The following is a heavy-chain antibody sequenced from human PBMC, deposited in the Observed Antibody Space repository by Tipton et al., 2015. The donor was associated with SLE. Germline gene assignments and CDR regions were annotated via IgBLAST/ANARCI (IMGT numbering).Heavy chain of an antibody. CDR2: INHSGST. CDR3: ARVLTGSCFDN. Sequence: TLSLTCTVSGGSISNYYWSWIRQPPGKGLEWIGEINHSGSTNYNPSLKSRVTISADTSKNQFSLTLSSVTAADTALYYCARVLTGSCFDNWGQGTLVTVSS. J-gene: IGHJ4*02. CDR1: GGSISNYY. D-gene: IGHD7-27*01. V-gene: IGHV4-34*01.